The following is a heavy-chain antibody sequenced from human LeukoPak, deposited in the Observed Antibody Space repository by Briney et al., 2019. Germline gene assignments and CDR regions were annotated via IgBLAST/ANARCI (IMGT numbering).Heavy chain of an antibody. D-gene: IGHD4-17*01. CDR1: GGSISSYY. CDR3: ARLPRVFYGGHFDY. Sequence: SETLSLTCTVSGGSISSYYWSWIRQPPGKGLEWIGYIYYSGSTNYNPSLKSRVTISVDTSKNQFSLKLTSVTAADTAVYYCARLPRVFYGGHFDYWGQGTLVTVSS. J-gene: IGHJ4*02. CDR2: IYYSGST. V-gene: IGHV4-59*08.